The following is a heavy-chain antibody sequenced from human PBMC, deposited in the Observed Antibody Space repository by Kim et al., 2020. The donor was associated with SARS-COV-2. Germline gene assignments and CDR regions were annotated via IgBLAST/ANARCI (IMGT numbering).Heavy chain of an antibody. Sequence: SETLSLTCTVSGGSISSSSYYWGWIRQPPGKGLEWIGSIYYSGSTYYNPSLKSRVTISVDTSKNQFSLKLSSVTAADTAVYYCARREGHGSGSYYNPSRLLDVAFDIWGQGTMVTVSS. D-gene: IGHD3-10*01. CDR1: GGSISSSSYY. CDR2: IYYSGST. V-gene: IGHV4-39*01. J-gene: IGHJ3*02. CDR3: ARREGHGSGSYYNPSRLLDVAFDI.